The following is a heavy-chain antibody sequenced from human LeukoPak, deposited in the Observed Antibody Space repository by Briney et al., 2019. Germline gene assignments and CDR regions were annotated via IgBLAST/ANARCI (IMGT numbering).Heavy chain of an antibody. CDR2: IYTSGST. V-gene: IGHV4-4*07. J-gene: IGHJ4*02. D-gene: IGHD1-26*01. CDR1: GGSISSYY. Sequence: SETLSLTCTVSGGSISSYYWSWIRQPAGKGLEWIGRIYTSGSTNYNPSLKSRVTMSVDTSKNQFSLKLSSVTAADTAVYYCARGIDVGAGGSYYSFDYWGQGTLVTVSS. CDR3: ARGIDVGAGGSYYSFDY.